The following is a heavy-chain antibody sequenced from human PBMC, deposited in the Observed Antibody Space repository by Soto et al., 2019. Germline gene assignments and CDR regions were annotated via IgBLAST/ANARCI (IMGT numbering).Heavy chain of an antibody. CDR3: ARDGWDDYFDY. V-gene: IGHV3-21*01. CDR2: ISSSSSYI. D-gene: IGHD1-26*01. J-gene: IGHJ4*02. CDR1: RFTFSSYS. Sequence: GGSLRLSXAASRFTFSSYSMNWVRQAPGKGLEWVSSISSSSSYIYYADSVKGRFTISRDNAKNSLYLQMSSLRAEDTAVYYCARDGWDDYFDYWGQGTLVTVSS.